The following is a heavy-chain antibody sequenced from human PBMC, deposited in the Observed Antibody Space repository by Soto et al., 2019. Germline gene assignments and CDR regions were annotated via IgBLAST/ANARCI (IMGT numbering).Heavy chain of an antibody. D-gene: IGHD3-9*01. CDR3: ARDTVYFDDKYYFDY. CDR2: ISAYNGNT. CDR1: GYTFTSYG. V-gene: IGHV1-18*01. Sequence: ASVKVSCKASGYTFTSYGISWVRQAPGQGLEWMGWISAYNGNTNYAQKIQGRVTMTTDTSTSTAYMELRSLRSDDTAVYYCARDTVYFDDKYYFDYWGQGTLVTVSS. J-gene: IGHJ4*02.